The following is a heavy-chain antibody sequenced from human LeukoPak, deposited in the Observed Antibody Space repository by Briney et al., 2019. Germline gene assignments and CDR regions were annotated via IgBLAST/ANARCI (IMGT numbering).Heavy chain of an antibody. D-gene: IGHD6-13*01. Sequence: GGSLRLSCAASGFTFSSYEMTWVRQAPGKGLEWVACMREDGSEKYYVDSVKGRFTISRDNAKNSLYLQMNSLRAEDTAMYYCARGRHSSSWSPIDYWGQGTLVTVSS. CDR1: GFTFSSYE. V-gene: IGHV3-7*01. CDR2: MREDGSEK. CDR3: ARGRHSSSWSPIDY. J-gene: IGHJ4*02.